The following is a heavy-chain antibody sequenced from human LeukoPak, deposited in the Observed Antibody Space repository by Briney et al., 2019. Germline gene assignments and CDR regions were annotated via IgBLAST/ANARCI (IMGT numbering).Heavy chain of an antibody. CDR3: ARGPAYFDY. CDR2: IKEDGSEK. Sequence: GGSLRLSCAATGFSFSSYWMSWVRQAPGKGLEWVANIKEDGSEKYYVDSVKGRFTISRDNAKNSLYLQMNSLRAEDTAVYYCARGPAYFDYWGKGALVTFS. J-gene: IGHJ4*02. CDR1: GFSFSSYW. V-gene: IGHV3-7*01.